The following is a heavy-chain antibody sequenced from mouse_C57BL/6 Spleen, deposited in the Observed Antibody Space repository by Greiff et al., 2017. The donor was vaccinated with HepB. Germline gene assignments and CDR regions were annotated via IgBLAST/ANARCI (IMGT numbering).Heavy chain of an antibody. V-gene: IGHV1-50*01. Sequence: QVQLQQPGAELVKPGASVKLSCKASGYTFTSYWMRWVKQRPGQGLEWIGEIDPSDSYTNYNQKFKGKATLTVDTSSSTAYMQLSSLTSEDSAVYYCARRGDYGNYNYWGQGTTLTVSS. CDR1: GYTFTSYW. J-gene: IGHJ2*01. CDR2: IDPSDSYT. D-gene: IGHD2-1*01. CDR3: ARRGDYGNYNY.